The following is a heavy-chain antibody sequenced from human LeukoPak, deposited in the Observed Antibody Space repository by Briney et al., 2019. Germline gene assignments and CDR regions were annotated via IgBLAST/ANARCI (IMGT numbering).Heavy chain of an antibody. CDR1: GGTFSSYA. CDR2: IIPIFGTA. Sequence: ASVKVSCKASGGTFSSYAISWVRQAPGQGLEWMGGIIPIFGTANCAQKFQGRVTITTDESTSAAYMELSSLRSEDTAVYYCARGPTITVRDYYYYMDVWGKGTTVTVSS. D-gene: IGHD5-12*01. J-gene: IGHJ6*03. V-gene: IGHV1-69*05. CDR3: ARGPTITVRDYYYYMDV.